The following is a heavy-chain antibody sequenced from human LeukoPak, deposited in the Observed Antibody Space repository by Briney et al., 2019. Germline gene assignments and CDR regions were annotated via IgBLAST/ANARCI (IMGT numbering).Heavy chain of an antibody. V-gene: IGHV3-30-3*01. CDR3: ARESYDFWSGYYGPLYYGMDV. J-gene: IGHJ6*02. D-gene: IGHD3-3*01. CDR2: ISYDGSNK. Sequence: GGSLRLSCAASGFTFSSYAMHWVRQAPGKGLEWVAVISYDGSNKYYADSVKGRFTISRDNPKNTLYLQMNSLRAEDTAVYYCARESYDFWSGYYGPLYYGMDVWGQGTTVTVSS. CDR1: GFTFSSYA.